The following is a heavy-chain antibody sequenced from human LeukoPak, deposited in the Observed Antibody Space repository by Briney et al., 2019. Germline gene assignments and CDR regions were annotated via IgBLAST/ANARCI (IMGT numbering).Heavy chain of an antibody. CDR2: MNPNSGNT. CDR3: ARELTYYDILTGYYVSNWFDP. V-gene: IGHV1-8*03. CDR1: GYTFTSYD. Sequence: ASVKVSCKASGYTFTSYDINWVRQATGQGLEWMGWMNPNSGNTGYAQKFQGRVTITRNTSISTAYMELSSLRSEDTAVYYCARELTYYDILTGYYVSNWFDPWGQGTLVTVSS. D-gene: IGHD3-9*01. J-gene: IGHJ5*02.